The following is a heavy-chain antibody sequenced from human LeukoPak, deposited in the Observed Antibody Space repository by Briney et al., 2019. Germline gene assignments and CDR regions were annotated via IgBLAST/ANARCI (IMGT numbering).Heavy chain of an antibody. CDR2: MFYGETT. Sequence: PSETLSLTCIVSGDSIRSSGDYWGWIRQPPGQGLEWIGSMFYGETTSYSPSLQSRVTISLDTSKNQFSLRLNSVTAADTAVYYCARLERSRMDGAQYWGQGTLVTVSS. CDR3: ARLERSRMDGAQY. D-gene: IGHD4/OR15-4a*01. CDR1: GDSIRSSGDY. J-gene: IGHJ4*02. V-gene: IGHV4-39*01.